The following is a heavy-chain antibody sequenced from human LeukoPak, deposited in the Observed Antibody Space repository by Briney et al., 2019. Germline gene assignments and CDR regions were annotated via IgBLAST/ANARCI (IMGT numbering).Heavy chain of an antibody. J-gene: IGHJ6*04. CDR3: ARVVGSWFGEYGMDV. CDR1: GYTFTSYG. CDR2: ISAYNGNT. V-gene: IGHV1-18*04. Sequence: ASVKVSCKASGYTFTSYGISWVRRAPGQGLEWMGWISAYNGNTNYAQKLQGRVTMTTDTSTSTAYMELRSLRSDDTAVYYCARVVGSWFGEYGMDVWGKGTTVTVSS. D-gene: IGHD3-10*01.